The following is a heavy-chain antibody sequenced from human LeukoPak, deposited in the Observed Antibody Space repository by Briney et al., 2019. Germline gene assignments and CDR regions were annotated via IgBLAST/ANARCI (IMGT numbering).Heavy chain of an antibody. CDR3: ARDGYDILTGYYHY. CDR1: GFTVSSNY. Sequence: PGGSLRLSRAASGFTVSSNYMNWVRQAPGKGLEWVSVIYSGGSTYYADSVKGRFTISRDNSKNTLYLQMNSLRAEDTAVYYCARDGYDILTGYYHYWGQGTLVTVSS. V-gene: IGHV3-53*01. CDR2: IYSGGST. D-gene: IGHD3-9*01. J-gene: IGHJ4*02.